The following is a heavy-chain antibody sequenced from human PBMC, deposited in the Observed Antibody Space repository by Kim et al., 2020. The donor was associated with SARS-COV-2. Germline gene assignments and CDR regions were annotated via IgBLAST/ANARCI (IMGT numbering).Heavy chain of an antibody. V-gene: IGHV1-3*01. CDR3: ARDRAVAAPRAFDI. Sequence: SQKFQGRVTITRDTSASTAYMELSSLRSEDTAVYYCARDRAVAAPRAFDIWGQGTMVTVSS. J-gene: IGHJ3*02. D-gene: IGHD6-19*01.